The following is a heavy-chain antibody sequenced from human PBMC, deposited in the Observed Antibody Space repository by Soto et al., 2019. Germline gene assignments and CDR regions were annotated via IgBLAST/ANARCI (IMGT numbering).Heavy chain of an antibody. CDR3: ARVGGGNWFDP. J-gene: IGHJ5*02. CDR1: GSSISSYY. CDR2: IYYSGST. Sequence: PSETLSLTCTVSGSSISSYYWSRTRQPPGKGREWIGYIYYSGSTNYNPSLKSRVTISVDTSKNQFSLTRSSVTAGDTAVYYCARVGGGNWFDPWGQGCLV. V-gene: IGHV4-59*01.